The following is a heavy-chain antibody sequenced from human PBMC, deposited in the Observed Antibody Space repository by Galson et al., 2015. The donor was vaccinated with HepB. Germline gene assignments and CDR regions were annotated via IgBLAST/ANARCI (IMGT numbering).Heavy chain of an antibody. CDR1: GGTFNSQP. CDR3: TLLQEHL. CDR2: INPLFGTK. Sequence: SVKVSCKASGGTFNSQPTSWVRQAPGQGPEWMAEINPLFGTKNYAQKFQDRLTIAADRSTSTVYMELSSLHQGPIGLPPGTLLQEHLWG. J-gene: IGHJ6*01. V-gene: IGHV1-69*06.